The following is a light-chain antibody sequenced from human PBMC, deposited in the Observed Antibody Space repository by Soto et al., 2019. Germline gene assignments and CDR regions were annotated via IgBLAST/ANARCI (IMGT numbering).Light chain of an antibody. CDR1: QSISRY. V-gene: IGKV1-39*01. J-gene: IGKJ5*01. Sequence: DIQMTTSPSSLSASVGDRVTIPCRASQSISRYLNWYQQKPGKAPNLLIYVASSLQSEVPSRFSGSGSGTDFTLTITSLQPEDFATYYCQQSYGTPITFGQGTRLEIK. CDR2: VAS. CDR3: QQSYGTPIT.